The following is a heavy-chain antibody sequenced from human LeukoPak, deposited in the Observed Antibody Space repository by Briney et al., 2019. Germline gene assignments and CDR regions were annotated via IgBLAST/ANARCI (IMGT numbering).Heavy chain of an antibody. Sequence: GGSLRLSCAASGFTVSSNYMSWVRQAPGKGLEWVSVIYSGGSTYYADSVKGRFTISRDNSKNTLYLQMNSLRAEDTAVYYCANTHHGSGSYYNSYYYYGMEVWGQGTTATVSS. D-gene: IGHD3-10*01. CDR2: IYSGGST. CDR1: GFTVSSNY. J-gene: IGHJ6*02. CDR3: ANTHHGSGSYYNSYYYYGMEV. V-gene: IGHV3-53*01.